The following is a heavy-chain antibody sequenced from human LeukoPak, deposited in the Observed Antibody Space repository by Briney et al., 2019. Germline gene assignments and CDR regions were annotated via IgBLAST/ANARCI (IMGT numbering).Heavy chain of an antibody. CDR2: ISSTSSYT. J-gene: IGHJ4*02. CDR1: GFTFSDYY. V-gene: IGHV3-11*06. D-gene: IGHD5-18*01. Sequence: GGSLRLSCAASGFTFSDYYMSWIRQAPGKGLEWVSYISSTSSYTNYADSVKGRFTISRDNAKNSLYLQMNSLRAEDTAVYYCAKLRPRGYSYGFLDYWGQGTLVTVSS. CDR3: AKLRPRGYSYGFLDY.